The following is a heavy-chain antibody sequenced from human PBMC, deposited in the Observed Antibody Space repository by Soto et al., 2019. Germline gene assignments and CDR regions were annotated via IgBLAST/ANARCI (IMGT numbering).Heavy chain of an antibody. D-gene: IGHD3-10*01. CDR3: AIDGSGTYYYPGY. CDR2: IIPILSIP. CDR1: GGTFSSYT. Sequence: QVQLVQSGAEVKKPGSSVKVSCKASGGTFSSYTISWVRQAPGQGLEWMGRIIPILSIPNYAQKFQGRVTITADKSTSTAYMELSSRRSEDTAVYYCAIDGSGTYYYPGYWGQGTLVTVSS. V-gene: IGHV1-69*02. J-gene: IGHJ4*02.